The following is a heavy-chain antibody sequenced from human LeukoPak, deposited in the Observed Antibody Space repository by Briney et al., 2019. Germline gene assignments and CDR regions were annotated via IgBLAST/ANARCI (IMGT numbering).Heavy chain of an antibody. CDR1: GYTFTSYG. CDR3: ARSGKYSGYDWTPYFGMDV. Sequence: GASVKVSCKASGYTFTSYGISWVRQAPGQGLEWMGWISAYNGNTNYAQKLQGRVTMTTDTSTSTAYMELRSLRSDDTAVYYCARSGKYSGYDWTPYFGMDVWGQGTTVTVSS. V-gene: IGHV1-18*01. D-gene: IGHD5-12*01. J-gene: IGHJ6*02. CDR2: ISAYNGNT.